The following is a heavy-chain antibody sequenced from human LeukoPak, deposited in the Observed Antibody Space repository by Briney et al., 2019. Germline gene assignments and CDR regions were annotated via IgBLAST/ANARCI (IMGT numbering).Heavy chain of an antibody. CDR3: ARDGGRKEDY. CDR1: GFTFSSYA. Sequence: GGSLRLSCAASGFTFSSYAINWVRQTPGKGLEWVSSINASGGSTYYADSVKGRFTISRDNSKNTLYLQMNSLRAEDTAVYYCARDGGRKEDYWGQGTLVTVSS. V-gene: IGHV3-23*01. J-gene: IGHJ4*02. D-gene: IGHD6-25*01. CDR2: INASGGST.